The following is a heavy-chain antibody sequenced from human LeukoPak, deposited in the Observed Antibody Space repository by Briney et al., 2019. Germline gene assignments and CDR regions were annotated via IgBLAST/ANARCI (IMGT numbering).Heavy chain of an antibody. CDR2: ISYDGSNK. Sequence: PGRSLRLSCAASGFTFSSYGMHWVRQAPGKGLEWVAVISYDGSNKYYADSVKGRFTISRDNSKNTLYLQMNSLRAEDTAVYYCARDAIVVVPAAMNAFDIWGQGTMVTVSS. J-gene: IGHJ3*02. D-gene: IGHD2-2*01. CDR3: ARDAIVVVPAAMNAFDI. CDR1: GFTFSSYG. V-gene: IGHV3-30*03.